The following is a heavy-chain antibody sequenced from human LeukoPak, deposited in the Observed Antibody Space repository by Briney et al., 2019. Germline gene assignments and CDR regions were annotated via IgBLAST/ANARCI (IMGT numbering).Heavy chain of an antibody. CDR2: IIPICGTA. D-gene: IGHD3-3*01. CDR1: GGTFSSYA. J-gene: IGHJ6*03. Sequence: GASVKVSCKASGGTFSSYAISWVRQAPGQGLEWMGGIIPICGTANYAQKFQGRVTITTDESTSTAYMELSSLRSEDTAVYYCARVTYDFWSGYYSDYYYYMDVWGKGTTVTVSS. CDR3: ARVTYDFWSGYYSDYYYYMDV. V-gene: IGHV1-69*05.